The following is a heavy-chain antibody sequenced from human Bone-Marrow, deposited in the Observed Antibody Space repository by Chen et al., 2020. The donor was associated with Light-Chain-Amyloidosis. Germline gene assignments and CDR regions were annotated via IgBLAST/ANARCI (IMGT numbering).Heavy chain of an antibody. D-gene: IGHD3-3*01. J-gene: IGHJ6*02. CDR3: ATVYQNDDFWGGSTSLYGMDV. CDR2: INPDRGAT. CDR1: GYTFTGYY. Sequence: QVQLVQSGAEVKKPGASVKVSCKASGYTFTGYYIHWVRQAPGQGLEWMGWINPDRGATNYAQKVQGRVSLTRDTSVNTGYMELSRLRFDDTSVYYCATVYQNDDFWGGSTSLYGMDVWGQGTTVTVSS. V-gene: IGHV1-2*02.